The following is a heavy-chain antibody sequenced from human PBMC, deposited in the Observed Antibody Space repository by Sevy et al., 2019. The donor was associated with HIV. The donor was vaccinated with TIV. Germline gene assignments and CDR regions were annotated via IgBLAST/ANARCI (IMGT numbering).Heavy chain of an antibody. CDR3: VKDWAHIGRYECFDP. V-gene: IGHV1-18*04. D-gene: IGHD2-21*01. J-gene: IGHJ5*02. CDR2: VSGYNVNA. CDR1: GYTFTSYG. Sequence: ASVKVSCKASGYTFTSYGISWVRQAPGHGLEWMGWVSGYNVNANYAQRFQGRVTMTSDTSTSTAYMELRSLTSDDTAFYYCVKDWAHIGRYECFDPWGQGTLVTVSS.